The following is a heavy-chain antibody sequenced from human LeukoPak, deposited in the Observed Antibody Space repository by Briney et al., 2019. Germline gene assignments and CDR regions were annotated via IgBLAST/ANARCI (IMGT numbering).Heavy chain of an antibody. CDR2: IYYSGST. V-gene: IGHV4-59*12. D-gene: IGHD3-22*01. CDR1: GASITSYY. CDR3: ARSNTYYYDSSGYYFIH. J-gene: IGHJ4*02. Sequence: SETLSLTCTVSGASITSYYWSWIRQPPGKGLEWIGYIYYSGSTTYKPSLKSRVTISVDTSKNQFSLKLSSVTAADTAVYYCARSNTYYYDSSGYYFIHWGQGTLVTVSS.